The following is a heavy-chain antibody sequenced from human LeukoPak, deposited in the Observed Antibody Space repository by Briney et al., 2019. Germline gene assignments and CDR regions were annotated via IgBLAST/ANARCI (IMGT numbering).Heavy chain of an antibody. CDR3: ARFAAGGSYYYYMDV. V-gene: IGHV3-30-3*01. J-gene: IGHJ6*03. Sequence: PGRSLRLSCAASGFTFSSYAMHWVRQAPGKRLEWVAVISYDGSNKYYADSVKGRFTFSRDNSKNTLYLQMNSLRADDTAVYYCARFAAGGSYYYYMDVWGKGTTVTVSS. CDR2: ISYDGSNK. D-gene: IGHD6-25*01. CDR1: GFTFSSYA.